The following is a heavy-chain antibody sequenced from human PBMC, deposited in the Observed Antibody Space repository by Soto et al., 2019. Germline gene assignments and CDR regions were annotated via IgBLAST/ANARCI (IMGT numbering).Heavy chain of an antibody. CDR3: ARSGGLDRDFNY. CDR1: GGTFSSDS. Sequence: QVQLVQSGAEVKKPGSSVKVSCKASGGTFSSDSFSWVRQAHGQGLEWMGGIIPMFDTPIYAQKFQDRVTITADESTSTAYMQLSSLRSGDTAVYYCARSGGLDRDFNYWGQGSLVTVSS. CDR2: IIPMFDTP. D-gene: IGHD2-15*01. J-gene: IGHJ4*02. V-gene: IGHV1-69*12.